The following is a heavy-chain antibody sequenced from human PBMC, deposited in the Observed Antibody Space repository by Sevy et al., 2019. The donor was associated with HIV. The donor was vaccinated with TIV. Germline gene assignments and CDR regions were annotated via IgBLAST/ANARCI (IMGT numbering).Heavy chain of an antibody. V-gene: IGHV5-51*01. CDR1: GYSFTSYW. CDR2: IYPGDSDT. Sequence: GGSLRLSCKGSGYSFTSYWIGWVRQMPGKGLEWMGIIYPGDSDTTYSPSFQGQVTISADKSISTAYLQWRSLKASDTAMYYCAQGGLGPGDWFDPWGQGTLVTVSS. D-gene: IGHD7-27*01. J-gene: IGHJ5*02. CDR3: AQGGLGPGDWFDP.